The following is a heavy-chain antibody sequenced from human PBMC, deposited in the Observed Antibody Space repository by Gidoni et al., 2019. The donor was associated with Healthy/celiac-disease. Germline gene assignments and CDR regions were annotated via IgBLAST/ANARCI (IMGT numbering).Heavy chain of an antibody. D-gene: IGHD5-18*01. Sequence: QLQLQESGPGLVKPSETLSLTCTVSGGSISSSSYYWGWIRQPPGKGLEWIGSIYFSGSTYYNPSLNSRVTISVDTSKNQFSLKLSSVTAADTAVYYCARQGPWVDTASWDYYYYMDVWGKGTTVTVSS. V-gene: IGHV4-39*01. CDR1: GGSISSSSYY. J-gene: IGHJ6*03. CDR2: IYFSGST. CDR3: ARQGPWVDTASWDYYYYMDV.